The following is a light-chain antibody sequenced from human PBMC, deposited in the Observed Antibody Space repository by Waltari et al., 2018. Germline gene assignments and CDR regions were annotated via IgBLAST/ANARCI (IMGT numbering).Light chain of an antibody. J-gene: IGLJ3*02. Sequence: QLVLTQSPSASASLGASVKLTCPRSSGHSTNVLAWHHKRPERGPRYLMKVNSHGSQNTGDEVPDRFSGSSSGAEHYLTISSLQAEDEADYYCQTGGHGTWVFGGGTKLTVL. CDR1: SGHSTNV. CDR3: QTGGHGTWV. CDR2: VNSHGSQ. V-gene: IGLV4-69*01.